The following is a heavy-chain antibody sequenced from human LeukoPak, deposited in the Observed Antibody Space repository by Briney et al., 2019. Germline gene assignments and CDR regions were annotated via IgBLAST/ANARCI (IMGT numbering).Heavy chain of an antibody. D-gene: IGHD5-24*01. Sequence: SETLSLTCTVSGGSISGYYWSWIRRPPGKGLEWIGYIFYSGSTNYNPSLKSRVTISVDTSKNQFSLKLSSVTAADTAVYYCARLTREGYGAGGEGLDYWGQGTLVTVSS. CDR1: GGSISGYY. J-gene: IGHJ4*02. CDR3: ARLTREGYGAGGEGLDY. V-gene: IGHV4-59*08. CDR2: IFYSGST.